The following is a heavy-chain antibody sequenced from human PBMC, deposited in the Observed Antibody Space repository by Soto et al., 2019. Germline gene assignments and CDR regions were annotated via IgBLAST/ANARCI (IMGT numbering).Heavy chain of an antibody. D-gene: IGHD2-15*01. CDR2: IYYSGST. Sequence: QLQLQESGPGLVKPSETLSLTCTVSGGSISSSSYYWGWIRQPPGKGLEWIGSIYYSGSTYYNPSLKSRVTISVDTSKNQFSLKLSSVTAADTAVYYCARHVYCSGGSCYVPNYFDYWGQGTLVTVSS. J-gene: IGHJ4*02. CDR1: GGSISSSSYY. CDR3: ARHVYCSGGSCYVPNYFDY. V-gene: IGHV4-39*01.